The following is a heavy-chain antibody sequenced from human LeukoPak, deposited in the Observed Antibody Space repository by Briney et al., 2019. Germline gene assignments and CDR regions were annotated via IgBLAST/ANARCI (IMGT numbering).Heavy chain of an antibody. CDR1: GYTFTDYY. CDR3: ARLPTTIFFDY. D-gene: IGHD2-2*01. J-gene: IGHJ4*02. V-gene: IGHV1-2*02. CDR2: INPNSGGT. Sequence: ASVKVSCKASGYTFTDYYMHWVRQAPAQGLEWMGWINPNSGGTNYAQKFQGSVTMTRDTSISTAYMELSRLRSDDTAVYYCARLPTTIFFDYWGQGTLVTVSS.